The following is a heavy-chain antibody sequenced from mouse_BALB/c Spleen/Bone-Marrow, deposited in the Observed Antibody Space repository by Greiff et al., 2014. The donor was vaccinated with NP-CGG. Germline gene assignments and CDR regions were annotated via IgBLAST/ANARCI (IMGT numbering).Heavy chain of an antibody. Sequence: EVQLQQSGAEIVRPGALVKWSCKASGFNIKDYYMQWVKQRPEQGLEWIGWIDPENGNTIYDPKFQGKASITADTSSNTAYLQLSSLTSEDTAVYYCARGDGYAMDYWGQGTSVTVSS. V-gene: IGHV14-1*02. CDR3: ARGDGYAMDY. CDR2: IDPENGNT. CDR1: GFNIKDYY. J-gene: IGHJ4*01.